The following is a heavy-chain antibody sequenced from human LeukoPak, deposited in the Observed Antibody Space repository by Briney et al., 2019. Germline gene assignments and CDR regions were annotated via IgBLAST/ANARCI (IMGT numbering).Heavy chain of an antibody. V-gene: IGHV3-23*01. Sequence: GGSLRLSCAASGFTFSSYEMNWVRQAPGKGLEWVSAISGSGGNTYYADSVKGRFTISRDNSKNTLYLQMNSLRAEDTAVYYCAKTGRYSGDYFDYWGQGTQVTVSS. D-gene: IGHD5-12*01. CDR3: AKTGRYSGDYFDY. CDR2: ISGSGGNT. J-gene: IGHJ4*02. CDR1: GFTFSSYE.